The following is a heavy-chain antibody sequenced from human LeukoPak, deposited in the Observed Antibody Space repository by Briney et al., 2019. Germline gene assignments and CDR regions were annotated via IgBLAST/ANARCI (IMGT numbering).Heavy chain of an antibody. V-gene: IGHV5-51*01. CDR3: ARQYYYDSSGYSPPTDAFDI. D-gene: IGHD3-22*01. Sequence: GESLKISCQGSGYSFTSYWIGWVRRMPGKGLEWMGIIYPGDSDTRYSPSFQGQVTISADKSISTAYLQWSSLKASDTAMYYCARQYYYDSSGYSPPTDAFDIWGQGTMVTVSS. CDR1: GYSFTSYW. J-gene: IGHJ3*02. CDR2: IYPGDSDT.